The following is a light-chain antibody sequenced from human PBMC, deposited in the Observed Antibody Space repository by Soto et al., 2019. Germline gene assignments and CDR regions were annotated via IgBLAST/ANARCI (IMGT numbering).Light chain of an antibody. V-gene: IGLV2-14*01. J-gene: IGLJ3*02. CDR3: SSYTSSSTLV. CDR1: SSDVVSYNY. CDR2: EVS. Sequence: QSALTQPASVSGSPGQSITISCTGTSSDVVSYNYVSWYQQYPGKAPKLMIYEVSNRPSGVSSRFSGSKSGNTASLTISGLQAEDEADYYCSSYTSSSTLVFGGGTKVTVL.